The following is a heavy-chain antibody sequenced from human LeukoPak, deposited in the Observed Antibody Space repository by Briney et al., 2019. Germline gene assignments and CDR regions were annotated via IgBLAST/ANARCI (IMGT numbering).Heavy chain of an antibody. CDR1: GCSISSGPYY. V-gene: IGHV4-31*03. CDR2: ITYSGNT. CDR3: ARIAYDALDSYYYGMDV. Sequence: SQTLSLTCTVSGCSISSGPYYWIWIRQHPGKGLEWIGYITYSGNTYYYPALNSRVTVSLDTSKTQFSLKLSSVTAADTAVYYCARIAYDALDSYYYGMDVWGQGTTVTVSS. J-gene: IGHJ6*02. D-gene: IGHD3-3*01.